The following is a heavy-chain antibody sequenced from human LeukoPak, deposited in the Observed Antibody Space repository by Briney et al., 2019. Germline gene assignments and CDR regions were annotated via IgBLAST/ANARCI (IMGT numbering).Heavy chain of an antibody. CDR2: INPNSGGT. CDR1: GYTFTTYY. CDR3: ARTPTYSSSWLRGYFDY. J-gene: IGHJ4*02. D-gene: IGHD6-13*01. Sequence: ASVRVSCKASGYTFTTYYMHWVRQAPGQGLEWMGWINPNSGGTNYAQKFQGRVTMTRDTSISTAYMELSRLRSDDTAVYYCARTPTYSSSWLRGYFDYWGQGTLVTVSS. V-gene: IGHV1-2*02.